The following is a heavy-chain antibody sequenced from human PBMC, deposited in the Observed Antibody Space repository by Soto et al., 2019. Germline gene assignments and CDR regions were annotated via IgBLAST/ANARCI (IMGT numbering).Heavy chain of an antibody. CDR1: GYNFGVYS. D-gene: IGHD2-8*01. CDR2: ISSSSTLI. Sequence: EVQLVESGGGLVQSGGSLRLSCAASGYNFGVYSMNWVRQAPGRGLEWLAYISSSSTLIYYADSVKGRFTISRDNAKNSLSLQMNSLRDEDTAVYYCARDAEEPYTSTNYGGVLRYWGQGTVVTVSS. CDR3: ARDAEEPYTSTNYGGVLRY. V-gene: IGHV3-48*02. J-gene: IGHJ4*02.